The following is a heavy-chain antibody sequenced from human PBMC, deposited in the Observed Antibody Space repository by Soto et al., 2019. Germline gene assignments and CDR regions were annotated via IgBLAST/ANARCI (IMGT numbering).Heavy chain of an antibody. V-gene: IGHV3-23*01. J-gene: IGHJ5*02. Sequence: GGSLRLSCVASGLTFGNYAMTWVRQAPGKGLEWVSTINESGSKTYYADSVKGRFTISSDKSKNTLSLQMNSLRAEDTAVYFCAKDARPKTWGKGTLVTVSS. CDR1: GLTFGNYA. CDR3: AKDARPKT. CDR2: INESGSKT.